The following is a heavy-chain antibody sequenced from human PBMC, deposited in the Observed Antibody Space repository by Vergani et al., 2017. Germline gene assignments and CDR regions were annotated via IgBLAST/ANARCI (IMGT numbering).Heavy chain of an antibody. D-gene: IGHD7-27*01. V-gene: IGHV4-61*02. Sequence: QVQLQESGPGLVKPSQTLSLPCTVSGGSVSSGGYYWTWFRQPAGKGLEWLGRMYNRGSTNYNPSLESRVTISVDTSKNQFSLKLSSVTAADTALYYCARGQANWGYYYWGQGTLVTVSA. CDR3: ARGQANWGYYY. CDR2: MYNRGST. J-gene: IGHJ4*02. CDR1: GGSVSSGGYY.